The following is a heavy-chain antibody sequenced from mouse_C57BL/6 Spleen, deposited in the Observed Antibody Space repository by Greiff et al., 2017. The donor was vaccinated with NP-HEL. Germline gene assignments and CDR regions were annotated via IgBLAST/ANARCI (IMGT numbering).Heavy chain of an antibody. J-gene: IGHJ3*01. CDR3: ARGTAQAAWFAY. Sequence: QVQLKESGAELVKPGASVKISCKASGYAFSSYWMNWVKQRPGKGLAWIGQIYPGDGDTNYNGKFKGKATLTADKSSSTAYMQLSSLTSEDSAVYFCARGTAQAAWFAYWGQGTLVTVSA. D-gene: IGHD3-2*02. CDR1: GYAFSSYW. CDR2: IYPGDGDT. V-gene: IGHV1-80*01.